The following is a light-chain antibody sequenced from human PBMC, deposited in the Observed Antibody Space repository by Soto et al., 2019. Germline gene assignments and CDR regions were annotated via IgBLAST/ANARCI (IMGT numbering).Light chain of an antibody. V-gene: IGKV3-20*01. Sequence: IVLTQSPGTLSLSPGERPTLSCRASQSVSSSYLAWYQQKPGQAPRLLIYGASSRATGIPDRFSGSGSGTDFTLTISRLEPEDFAVYYCQQYGSSPWTFGQGTKVDIK. J-gene: IGKJ1*01. CDR2: GAS. CDR1: QSVSSSY. CDR3: QQYGSSPWT.